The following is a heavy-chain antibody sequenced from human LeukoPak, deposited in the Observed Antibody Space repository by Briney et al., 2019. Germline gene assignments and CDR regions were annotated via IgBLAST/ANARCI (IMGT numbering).Heavy chain of an antibody. CDR3: ARGMGYFDY. J-gene: IGHJ4*02. V-gene: IGHV4-4*09. CDR1: GGSISSYY. Sequence: SETLSLTCTVSGGSISSYYWSWIRQPPGKGLEWIGYIYATGSTNYNPSLKSRVTISVDTSKNQFSLKLSSVTAADTAVYYCARGMGYFDYWGQGTLVTVSS. CDR2: IYATGST. D-gene: IGHD1-26*01.